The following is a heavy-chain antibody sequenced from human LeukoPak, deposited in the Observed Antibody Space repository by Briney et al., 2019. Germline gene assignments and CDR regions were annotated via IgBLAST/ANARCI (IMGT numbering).Heavy chain of an antibody. Sequence: GGSLRLSCAASGVTLSSYAMSWARQAPGKGLEWVSYISPSSTNIYYADSVKGRFTISRDNAKNSLYLQMNSLRAEDTAVYYCAVGPTGFDYWGQGTLVTVSS. CDR1: GVTLSSYA. J-gene: IGHJ4*02. CDR2: ISPSSTNI. V-gene: IGHV3-48*01. CDR3: AVGPTGFDY. D-gene: IGHD1-26*01.